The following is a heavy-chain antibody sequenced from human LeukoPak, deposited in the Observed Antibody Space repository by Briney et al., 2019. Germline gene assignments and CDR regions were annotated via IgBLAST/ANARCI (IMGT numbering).Heavy chain of an antibody. CDR3: ARIFIRNGYSSYFYC. D-gene: IGHD5-18*01. CDR1: GGSIVSTDYY. Sequence: SQTLSLTCTVSGGSIVSTDYYWAWIRQPPGKGLEWIVSIYYSGHTYSNLSLKSRVTISVEMSKNQFSLRLRPVTAADTAVYYCARIFIRNGYSSYFYCWGQGTLVTVSS. J-gene: IGHJ4*02. CDR2: IYYSGHT. V-gene: IGHV4-39*01.